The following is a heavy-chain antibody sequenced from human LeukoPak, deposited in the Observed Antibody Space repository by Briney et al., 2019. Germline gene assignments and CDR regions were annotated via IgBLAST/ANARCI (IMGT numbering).Heavy chain of an antibody. CDR3: ARGGAAAGYYYYYYGMDV. CDR2: INHSGST. D-gene: IGHD6-13*01. V-gene: IGHV4-34*01. Sequence: SETLSLTCAVYGGSFSGYYWSWIRQPPGEGLEWIGEINHSGSTNYNPSLKSRVTISVDTSKNQFSLKLSSVTAADTAVYYCARGGAAAGYYYYYYGMDVWGQGTTVTVSS. J-gene: IGHJ6*02. CDR1: GGSFSGYY.